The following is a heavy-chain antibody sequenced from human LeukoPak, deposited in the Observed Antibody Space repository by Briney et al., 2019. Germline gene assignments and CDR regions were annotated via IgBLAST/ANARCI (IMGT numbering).Heavy chain of an antibody. D-gene: IGHD1-26*01. CDR2: IYTSGTT. CDR3: ARDVYYQGYAFDI. Sequence: TLSLTCAVSGGSISSGSYYWSWIRQPGGKGLEWIGRIYTSGTTNYNPYLKSRITISVDTDKNEFSLKLSSVTAADTAVYYCARDVYYQGYAFDIWGQGTMVAVSS. CDR1: GGSISSGSYY. V-gene: IGHV4-61*02. J-gene: IGHJ3*02.